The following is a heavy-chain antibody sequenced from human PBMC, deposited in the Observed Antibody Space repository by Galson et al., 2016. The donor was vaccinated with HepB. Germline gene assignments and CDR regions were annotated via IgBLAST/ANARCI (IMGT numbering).Heavy chain of an antibody. D-gene: IGHD1-14*01. CDR3: SRCPDYNWHHAGMDV. V-gene: IGHV2-70*01. CDR1: GFSLSISEMC. Sequence: PALVKPTQTLTLTCTFSGFSLSISEMCVSWIRQPPGKALEWLALIGWDDDKYYSTSLKTRLTISKDTSKHQVVPTMTNMDPVDTATYYCSRCPDYNWHHAGMDVWGQGTTVTVSS. CDR2: IGWDDDK. J-gene: IGHJ6*02.